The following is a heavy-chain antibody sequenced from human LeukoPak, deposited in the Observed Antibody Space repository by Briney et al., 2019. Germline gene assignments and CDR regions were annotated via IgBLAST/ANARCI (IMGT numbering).Heavy chain of an antibody. CDR2: IIPIFGTA. Sequence: SVKVPCKASGGTFSSYAISWVRQAPGQGLEWMGGIIPIFGTANYAQKFQGRVTITADESTSTAYMELSSLRSEDTAVYYCARPASMIVVDDAFDIWGQGTMVTVSS. V-gene: IGHV1-69*13. CDR1: GGTFSSYA. CDR3: ARPASMIVVDDAFDI. J-gene: IGHJ3*02. D-gene: IGHD3-22*01.